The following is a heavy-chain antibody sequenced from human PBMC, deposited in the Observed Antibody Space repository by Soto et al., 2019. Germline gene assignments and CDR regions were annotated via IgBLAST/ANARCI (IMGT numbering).Heavy chain of an antibody. CDR2: INHSGST. CDR1: GGSFSGYY. J-gene: IGHJ4*02. CDR3: ASGVIYGSGTITPARNFDY. Sequence: SETPSLTCAVYGGSFSGYYWSWIRQPPGKGLEWIGEINHSGSTNYNPSLKVRVTISVDTSKNQFSLKLSSVTASDTAVYYCASGVIYGSGTITPARNFDYWGQGTLVTVSS. D-gene: IGHD3-10*01. V-gene: IGHV4-34*01.